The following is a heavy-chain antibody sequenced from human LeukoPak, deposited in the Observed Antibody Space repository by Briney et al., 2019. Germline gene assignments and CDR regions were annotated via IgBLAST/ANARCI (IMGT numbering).Heavy chain of an antibody. CDR2: ISGYNGIT. Sequence: GASVKVSCKASGYTFISYGITWVRQAPGQGLEWMGWISGYNGITNYAQKLQGRVTMTTDTSTSTAYMELRSLRSDDTAVYYCARRVVTAISDYWGQGTLVTVSS. CDR3: ARRVVTAISDY. V-gene: IGHV1-18*01. J-gene: IGHJ4*02. D-gene: IGHD2-21*02. CDR1: GYTFISYG.